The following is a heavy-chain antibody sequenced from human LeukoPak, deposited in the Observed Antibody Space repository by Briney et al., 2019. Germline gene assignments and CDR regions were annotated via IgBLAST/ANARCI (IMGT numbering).Heavy chain of an antibody. J-gene: IGHJ4*02. CDR1: GFTFSSYA. CDR2: VTYSGGST. CDR3: ARVRQWLGTWVDY. Sequence: PGGSLRLSCVASGFTFSSYAMSWVRQAPGKGLEWVSIVTYSGGSTFYADSVKGRFTISRDNSKNTLYLEMNSLRPEDTAVYYCARVRQWLGTWVDYWGQGTLVTVSS. D-gene: IGHD6-19*01. V-gene: IGHV3-23*01.